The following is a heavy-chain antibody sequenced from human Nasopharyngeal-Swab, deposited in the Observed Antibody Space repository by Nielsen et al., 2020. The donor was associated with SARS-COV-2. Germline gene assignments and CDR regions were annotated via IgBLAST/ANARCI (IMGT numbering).Heavy chain of an antibody. CDR2: IYYSGST. D-gene: IGHD2-15*01. J-gene: IGHJ5*02. CDR3: ARQDCSGGSCYSPYWFDP. CDR1: GGSISSSSYY. V-gene: IGHV4-39*01. Sequence: SDTLSPTCTLSGGSISSSSYYWGWIRQPPGKGLEWIGSIYYSGSTYYNPSLKSRVTISVDTSKNQFSLKLSSVTAADTAVYYCARQDCSGGSCYSPYWFDPWGQGTLVTVSS.